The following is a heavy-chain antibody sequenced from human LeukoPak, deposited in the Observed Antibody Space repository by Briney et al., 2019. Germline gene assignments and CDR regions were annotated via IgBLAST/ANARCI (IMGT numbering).Heavy chain of an antibody. J-gene: IGHJ4*02. CDR3: ATGGVHYYDSSADY. Sequence: GGSLRLSCAASGFTISTYYMSWVRQAPGRGLEWVANINQDGSEKYYVDSVRGRFTISRDNAKNSLYLQMDSLRGEDTAVYYCATGGVHYYDSSADYWGQGTLVTVSS. CDR2: INQDGSEK. CDR1: GFTISTYY. V-gene: IGHV3-7*01. D-gene: IGHD3-22*01.